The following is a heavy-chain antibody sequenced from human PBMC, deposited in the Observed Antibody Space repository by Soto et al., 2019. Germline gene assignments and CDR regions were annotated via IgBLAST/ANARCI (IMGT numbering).Heavy chain of an antibody. D-gene: IGHD6-13*01. Sequence: SETLSLTCAISGDSVSSNSAAWNWIRQSPSRGLEWLGRTYYRSKWYNDYAVSVKSRITINPDTSKNQFSLQLNSVTPEDTAVYYCARGNQQQLVPWFDPWGQGTLVTVSS. V-gene: IGHV6-1*01. CDR1: GDSVSSNSAA. CDR2: TYYRSKWYN. CDR3: ARGNQQQLVPWFDP. J-gene: IGHJ5*02.